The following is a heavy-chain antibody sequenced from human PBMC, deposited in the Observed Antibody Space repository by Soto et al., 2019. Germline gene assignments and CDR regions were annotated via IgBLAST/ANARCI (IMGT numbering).Heavy chain of an antibody. Sequence: EVQLVESGGGLVQPGGSLRLSCAASGFTFSSYSMNWVRQAPGKGLEWVSYISSSSSTIYYADSVKGRFTISRDNAKNSLYLQMNSLRAEDTAVYYCARDMNFWKYCGQGTLVTVSS. J-gene: IGHJ4*02. D-gene: IGHD3-3*01. CDR1: GFTFSSYS. CDR3: ARDMNFWKY. V-gene: IGHV3-48*01. CDR2: ISSSSSTI.